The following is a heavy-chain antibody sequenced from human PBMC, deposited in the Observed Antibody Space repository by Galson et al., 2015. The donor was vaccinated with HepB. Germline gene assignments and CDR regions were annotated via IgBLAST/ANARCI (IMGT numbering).Heavy chain of an antibody. V-gene: IGHV5-51*01. D-gene: IGHD6-19*01. J-gene: IGHJ5*02. CDR2: IYPGDSDT. Sequence: QSGAEVKKPGESLKISCKGAGYSFTSYWIGWVRQMPGRGLEWMGIIYPGDSDTRYSPSFQGQVTISADKSISTAYLQWSGLKASDTAMYYCARGPSSGWYGRWLDHWGQGTLVTVSS. CDR3: ARGPSSGWYGRWLDH. CDR1: GYSFTSYW.